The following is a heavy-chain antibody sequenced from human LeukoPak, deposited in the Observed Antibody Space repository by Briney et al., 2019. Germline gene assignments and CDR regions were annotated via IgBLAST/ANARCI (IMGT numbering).Heavy chain of an antibody. CDR1: GGSISSSSYY. J-gene: IGHJ3*02. D-gene: IGHD3-3*01. CDR3: ARASIPRYDFWSGYTAFDI. CDR2: IYYSGST. Sequence: PSETLSLTCTVSGGSISSSSYYWGWIRQPPGKGLEWIGSIYYSGSTYYNPSLKSRVTISVDTSKNQFSLKLSSVTAADTAVYYCARASIPRYDFWSGYTAFDIWGQGTMVTVSS. V-gene: IGHV4-39*07.